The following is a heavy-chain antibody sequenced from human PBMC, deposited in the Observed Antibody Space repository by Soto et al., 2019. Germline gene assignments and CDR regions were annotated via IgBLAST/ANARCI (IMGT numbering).Heavy chain of an antibody. CDR3: ARHQSHSSSYVDP. D-gene: IGHD6-13*01. J-gene: IGHJ5*02. Sequence: SETLSLTCTVSGGSISSYYWSWIRQSPGKGLEWIGYIYYSGSTYYNPSLKSRVTKSVDTSKNQFSLKLSSVTAADTAVYYCARHQSHSSSYVDPWGQGTLVTVSS. CDR2: IYYSGST. V-gene: IGHV4-59*04. CDR1: GGSISSYY.